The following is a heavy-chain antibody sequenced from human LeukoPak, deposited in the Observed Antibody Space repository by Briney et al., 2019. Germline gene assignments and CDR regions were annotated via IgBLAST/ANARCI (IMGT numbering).Heavy chain of an antibody. CDR3: ARDLKNYGDHKKALGY. CDR1: GYTLTSYG. V-gene: IGHV1-18*01. Sequence: ASVKVSCKASGYTLTSYGISWVRQAPGQGLEWMGWISAYNGNTNHAQKLQGRVTMTTDTSTSTAYMELRSLRSDDTAVYYCARDLKNYGDHKKALGYWGQGTLVTVSS. J-gene: IGHJ4*02. CDR2: ISAYNGNT. D-gene: IGHD4-17*01.